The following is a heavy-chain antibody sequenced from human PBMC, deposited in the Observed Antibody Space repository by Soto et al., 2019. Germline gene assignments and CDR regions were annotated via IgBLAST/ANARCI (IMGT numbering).Heavy chain of an antibody. CDR1: GYSLQDLC. CDR3: ATYLGVAFALLSILYLHQ. J-gene: IGHJ1*01. V-gene: IGHV1-24*01. CDR2: FDPEDGNM. D-gene: IGHD3-10*01. Sequence: ASGPVSYQVSGYSLQDLCIHGLRQPHGKGLEWIGGFDPEDGNMSYAQNYQGTVTMTEDTSTDTAYMELNSLTSEVTAIYYGATYLGVAFALLSILYLHQWGRVTEFTVAS.